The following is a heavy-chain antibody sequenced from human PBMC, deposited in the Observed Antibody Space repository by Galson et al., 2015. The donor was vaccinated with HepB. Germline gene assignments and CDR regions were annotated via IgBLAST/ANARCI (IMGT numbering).Heavy chain of an antibody. CDR3: AKESGDPTAMVKRYYYGMDV. Sequence: SLRLSCAASGFTFSSYGMHWVRQAPGKGLEWVAVIWYDGSNKYYADSVKGRFTISRDNSKNTLYLQMNSLRAEDTAVYYCAKESGDPTAMVKRYYYGMDVWGQGTTVTVSS. CDR2: IWYDGSNK. D-gene: IGHD5-18*01. J-gene: IGHJ6*02. CDR1: GFTFSSYG. V-gene: IGHV3-33*06.